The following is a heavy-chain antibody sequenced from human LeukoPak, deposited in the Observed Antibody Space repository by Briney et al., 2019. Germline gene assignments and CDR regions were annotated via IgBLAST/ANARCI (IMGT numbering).Heavy chain of an antibody. J-gene: IGHJ4*02. V-gene: IGHV4-34*01. Sequence: SETLSLTCAVYGGSFSGYYWSWIRQPPGKGLEWIGEINHSGSTNYNPSLKSRVTISVDTSKNQFSLKLSSVTAADTAVYYCARVLGDYDFWSGYSSFFDYWGQGTLVTVSS. CDR1: GGSFSGYY. CDR3: ARVLGDYDFWSGYSSFFDY. D-gene: IGHD3-3*01. CDR2: INHSGST.